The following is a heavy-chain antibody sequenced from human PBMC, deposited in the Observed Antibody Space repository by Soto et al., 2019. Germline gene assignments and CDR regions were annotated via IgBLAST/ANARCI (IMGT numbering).Heavy chain of an antibody. CDR1: GGSISSYY. CDR2: IYYSGST. Sequence: TSETLCLTCTVSGGSISSYYWSWIRQPPGKGLEWIGYIYYSGSTNYNPSLKSRVTISVATSKNQFSLKLSSVTAADTAVYYCARGKTSYYDSSGYYTFDYWGQGTLVTVSS. D-gene: IGHD3-22*01. CDR3: ARGKTSYYDSSGYYTFDY. V-gene: IGHV4-59*01. J-gene: IGHJ4*02.